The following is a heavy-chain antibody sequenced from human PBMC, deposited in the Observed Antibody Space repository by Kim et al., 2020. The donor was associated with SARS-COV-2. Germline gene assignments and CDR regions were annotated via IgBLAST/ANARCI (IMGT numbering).Heavy chain of an antibody. CDR1: GFTFSNYW. CDR3: AGGQTEF. CDR2: IKQDGSEK. V-gene: IGHV3-7*03. Sequence: GGSLRLSCVVSGFTFSNYWMHWVRQAPGKGLEWVANIKQDGSEKYYVDSVKGRFTISRDNAKNSLYLQMSSLRVEDTAVYYCAGGQTEFWGQGTLDTVPS. D-gene: IGHD2-15*01. J-gene: IGHJ4*02.